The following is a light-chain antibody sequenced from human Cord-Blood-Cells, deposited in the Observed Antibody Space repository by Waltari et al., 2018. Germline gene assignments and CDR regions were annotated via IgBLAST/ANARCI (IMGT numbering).Light chain of an antibody. Sequence: QSALTQPPSASGSPGQSVTLSCTGTSSDVGGYNSVSWYQQHPGKAPKLMIYEVSTRPSGVPDRFSGSKSGNTASLTVSGLQAEDEADYYCSSYAGSNNFVVFGGGTKLTVL. V-gene: IGLV2-8*01. CDR2: EVS. J-gene: IGLJ2*01. CDR3: SSYAGSNNFVV. CDR1: SSDVGGYNS.